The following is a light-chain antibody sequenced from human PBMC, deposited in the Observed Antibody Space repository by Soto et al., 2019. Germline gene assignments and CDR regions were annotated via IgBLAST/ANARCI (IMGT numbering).Light chain of an antibody. Sequence: DIQMTQSPSTVPASVGDRVTITCRASRGISSWLAWYQQKLGKAPKLLSDAASSLQSGVPSRFSGSGSGTGCTFTISSLQPEEFATYYCQQYESLPLTFGQGTRLETK. CDR1: RGISSW. J-gene: IGKJ5*01. CDR3: QQYESLPLT. CDR2: AAS. V-gene: IGKV1-12*01.